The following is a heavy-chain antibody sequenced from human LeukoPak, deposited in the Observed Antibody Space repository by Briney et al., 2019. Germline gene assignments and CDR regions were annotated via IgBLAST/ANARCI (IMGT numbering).Heavy chain of an antibody. CDR2: ISSNGGST. J-gene: IGHJ4*02. Sequence: GGSLRLSCAASGFTFSSYAMHWLRQAPGKGLEYVSAISSNGGSTYYADSVKGRFTISRDNSKNTLYLQMGSLRAEDMAVYYCARGYCSSTSCPIDYWGQGTLVTVSS. CDR1: GFTFSSYA. CDR3: ARGYCSSTSCPIDY. D-gene: IGHD2-2*01. V-gene: IGHV3-64*02.